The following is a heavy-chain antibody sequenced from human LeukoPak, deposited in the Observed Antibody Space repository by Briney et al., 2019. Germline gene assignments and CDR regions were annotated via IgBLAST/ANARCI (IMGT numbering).Heavy chain of an antibody. CDR2: IIPIFGTA. CDR1: GGTFSSYA. D-gene: IGHD3-16*01. Sequence: GASVKVPCKASGGTFSSYAISWVRQAPGQGLEWMGGIIPIFGTANYAQKFQGRVTITADESTSTAYMELSSLRSEDTAVYYCARAVAGDYYGMDVWGQGTTVTVSS. J-gene: IGHJ6*02. V-gene: IGHV1-69*13. CDR3: ARAVAGDYYGMDV.